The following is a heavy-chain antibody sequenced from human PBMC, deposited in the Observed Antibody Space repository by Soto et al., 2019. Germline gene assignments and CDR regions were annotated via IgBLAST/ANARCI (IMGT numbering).Heavy chain of an antibody. J-gene: IGHJ6*02. D-gene: IGHD1-7*01. CDR3: ARQXDNWNYVPYYYYYGMDV. V-gene: IGHV4-39*01. CDR1: GGSISSSSYY. Sequence: SETLSLTCTVSGGSISSSSYYWGWIRQPPGKGLEWIGSIYYSGSTYYNPSLKSRVTISVDTSKNQFSLKLSSVTAADTAVYYCARQXDNWNYVPYYYYYGMDVWGQGTTVTVSS. CDR2: IYYSGST.